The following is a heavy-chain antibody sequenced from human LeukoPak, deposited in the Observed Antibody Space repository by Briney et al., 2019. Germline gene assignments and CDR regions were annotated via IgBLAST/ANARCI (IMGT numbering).Heavy chain of an antibody. CDR1: GFTVSRNY. CDR2: IYSGGST. Sequence: AGGSLRLSCAASGFTVSRNYMNWVRQAPGKGLEWVSVIYSGGSTYYADSVKGRFTISRDNSKNTLYLQMNSLRAEDTAVYYCARGHTAVTRHFDFWGQGTLVTVSS. V-gene: IGHV3-53*01. CDR3: ARGHTAVTRHFDF. J-gene: IGHJ4*02. D-gene: IGHD4-17*01.